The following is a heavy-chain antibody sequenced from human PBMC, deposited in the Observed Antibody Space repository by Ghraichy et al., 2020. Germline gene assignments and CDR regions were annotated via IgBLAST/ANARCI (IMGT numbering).Heavy chain of an antibody. CDR2: FYSGGDT. J-gene: IGHJ2*01. Sequence: GESLNISCAASGFSVNSNYMYWVRQGPGKGLEWVSAFYSGGDTYYSASVRGRFTISRDSSKNTLYLQMNGLRAEDTAVYYCSRGVNGWYFDLWGRGTLVTVSS. CDR1: GFSVNSNY. CDR3: SRGVNGWYFDL. V-gene: IGHV3-53*01.